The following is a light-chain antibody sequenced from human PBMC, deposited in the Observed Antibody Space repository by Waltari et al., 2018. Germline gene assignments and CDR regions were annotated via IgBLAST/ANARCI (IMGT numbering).Light chain of an antibody. V-gene: IGKV3-15*01. CDR2: DAS. J-gene: IGKJ2*01. CDR3: HQYKNLPYT. Sequence: IVLTQSPGTLSVSPGDRATVSCRASQSVSNAFAWYQQKPGQAPRLLIYDASTRAPGIPARFSGSGSGTEFTLTISSLQSEDFAVYYCHQYKNLPYTFGQGTKLDI. CDR1: QSVSNA.